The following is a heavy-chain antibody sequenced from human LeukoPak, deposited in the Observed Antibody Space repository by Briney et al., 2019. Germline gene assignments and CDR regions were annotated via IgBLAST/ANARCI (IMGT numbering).Heavy chain of an antibody. J-gene: IGHJ3*02. V-gene: IGHV4-34*01. CDR2: INHSGST. CDR1: GGSISSYY. D-gene: IGHD5-24*01. Sequence: SETLSLTCTVSGGSISSYYWSWIRQPPGKGLEWIGEINHSGSTNYNPSLKSRVTISVDTSKNQFSLKLSSVTAADTAVYYCARGRWLQLRAFDIWGQGTMVTVSS. CDR3: ARGRWLQLRAFDI.